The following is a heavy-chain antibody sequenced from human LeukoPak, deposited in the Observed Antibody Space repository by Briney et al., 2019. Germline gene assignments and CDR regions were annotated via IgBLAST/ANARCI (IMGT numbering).Heavy chain of an antibody. Sequence: PGGSLRLSCEASGFTFNTYSMNWARQAPGKGLEWVSSIDSSGGYMFYADSVKGRFIISRDNAKNSLFLQMNSLRAEDTAVYSCARVLLGMSAFDLWGQGTMVSVSS. CDR2: IDSSGGYM. CDR1: GFTFNTYS. J-gene: IGHJ3*01. V-gene: IGHV3-21*06. D-gene: IGHD3-9*01. CDR3: ARVLLGMSAFDL.